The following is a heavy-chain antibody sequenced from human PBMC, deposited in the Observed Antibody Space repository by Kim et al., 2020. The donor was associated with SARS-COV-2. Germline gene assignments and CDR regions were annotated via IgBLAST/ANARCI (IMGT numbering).Heavy chain of an antibody. CDR2: ISWNSGSI. CDR1: GFTFDDYA. Sequence: GGSLRLSCAASGFTFDDYAMHWVRQAPGKGLEWVSGISWNSGSICYADSVKGRFTISRDNAKNSLYLQMNSLRAEDTALYYCAKDMSPIAAAGTSHYYYGMDVWGQGATVTLSS. J-gene: IGHJ6*02. V-gene: IGHV3-9*01. CDR3: AKDMSPIAAAGTSHYYYGMDV. D-gene: IGHD6-13*01.